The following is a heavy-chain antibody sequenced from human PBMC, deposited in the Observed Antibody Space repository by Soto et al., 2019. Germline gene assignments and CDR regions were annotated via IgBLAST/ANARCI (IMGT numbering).Heavy chain of an antibody. CDR2: VWYDGNNK. CDR1: GFTFSTYG. J-gene: IGHJ4*02. CDR3: TRALRDWDFDF. D-gene: IGHD2-21*01. V-gene: IGHV3-33*01. Sequence: ESGGGMVQPGRSLRLSCAASGFTFSTYGMHWVRQAPGKGLEWVAVVWYDGNNKYYAEAVKGRFTVSRDNSKNTAYLQINSLRAEDTTVYYCTRALRDWDFDFWGQGTLVTVSS.